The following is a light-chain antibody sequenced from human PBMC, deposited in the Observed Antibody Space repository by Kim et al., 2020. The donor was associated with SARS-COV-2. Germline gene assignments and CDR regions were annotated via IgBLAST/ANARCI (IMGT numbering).Light chain of an antibody. J-gene: IGLJ3*02. Sequence: GETVTISCTGSSGSIADNYVQWYQQRPGSAPTTVISEDNQRPSGVPDRFSGSIDSSSNSASLTISGLKTEDEADYYCQSYDGSSWVFGGGTQLTVL. CDR1: SGSIADNY. CDR3: QSYDGSSWV. V-gene: IGLV6-57*02. CDR2: EDN.